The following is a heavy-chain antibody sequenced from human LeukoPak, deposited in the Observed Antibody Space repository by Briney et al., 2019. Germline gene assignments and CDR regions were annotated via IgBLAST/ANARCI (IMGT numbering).Heavy chain of an antibody. J-gene: IGHJ4*02. CDR2: INPNSGGT. Sequence: ASVKVSCKASGYTFTGYYMHWVRQAPGQGLEWMGWINPNSGGTNYAQKFQGRVTMTRDTSISTAYMELSRLRSDDTAVYYCAVDILTAHRADYWGQGTLVTVSS. CDR3: AVDILTAHRADY. V-gene: IGHV1-2*02. D-gene: IGHD3-9*01. CDR1: GYTFTGYY.